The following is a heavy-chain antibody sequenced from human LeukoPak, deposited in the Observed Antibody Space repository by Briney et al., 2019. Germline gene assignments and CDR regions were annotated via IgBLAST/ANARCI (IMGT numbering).Heavy chain of an antibody. Sequence: SVNASCTASGGTFSSYAISWVRQAPGQGLEWMGGIIPIFGTANYAQKFQGRVTITADESTSTAYMELSSLRSEDTAVYYCASSRIAAAGTSDYWGQGTLVTVSS. CDR3: ASSRIAAAGTSDY. J-gene: IGHJ4*02. V-gene: IGHV1-69*13. D-gene: IGHD6-13*01. CDR1: GGTFSSYA. CDR2: IIPIFGTA.